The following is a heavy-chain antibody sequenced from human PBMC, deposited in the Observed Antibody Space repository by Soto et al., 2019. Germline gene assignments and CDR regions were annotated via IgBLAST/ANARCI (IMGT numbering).Heavy chain of an antibody. V-gene: IGHV4-34*01. J-gene: IGHJ6*02. Sequence: QVQLQQWGAGLLKPSETLSLTCAVYGGSFSGYYWSWIRQPPGKGLEWIGEINHSGSTNYNPSLKSRVTIAVDTSKNQCSLKLSSVTAADTAVYYCARGRGWVGATKYYYYGMDVWGQGTTVTVSS. CDR1: GGSFSGYY. CDR2: INHSGST. D-gene: IGHD1-26*01. CDR3: ARGRGWVGATKYYYYGMDV.